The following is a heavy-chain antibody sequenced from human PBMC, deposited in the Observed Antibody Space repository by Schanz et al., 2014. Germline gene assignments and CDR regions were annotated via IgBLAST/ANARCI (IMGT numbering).Heavy chain of an antibody. D-gene: IGHD3-10*01. CDR3: ARAPTRMNMFLGVTYFFDY. CDR2: ISTYNGHT. CDR1: GYMFDTYG. Sequence: QVRLVQSGAEAREPGASVKVSCKATGYMFDTYGFAWVRQAPGQGLEWMGWISTYNGHTRYGQKFQDRLSLTTDTDTATAHVELRSLRTDDTAVYYCARAPTRMNMFLGVTYFFDYWGQGTLVTVSS. V-gene: IGHV1-18*04. J-gene: IGHJ4*02.